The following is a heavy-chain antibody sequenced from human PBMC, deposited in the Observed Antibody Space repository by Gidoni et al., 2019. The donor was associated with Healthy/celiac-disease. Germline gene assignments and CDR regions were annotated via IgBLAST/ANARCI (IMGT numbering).Heavy chain of an antibody. CDR3: ANVLGYCSSTSCPAPNWFDP. D-gene: IGHD2-2*01. V-gene: IGHV3-23*01. CDR2: ISGSGGST. CDR1: GFTFSSYA. J-gene: IGHJ5*02. Sequence: EVQLLESGGGLVQPGGSLRLSCAASGFTFSSYAMTWVRQAPGKGLEWVSAISGSGGSTYYADPWKGRFTISRDNSKNTLYLQMNSLRAEDTAVYYCANVLGYCSSTSCPAPNWFDPWGQGTLVTVSS.